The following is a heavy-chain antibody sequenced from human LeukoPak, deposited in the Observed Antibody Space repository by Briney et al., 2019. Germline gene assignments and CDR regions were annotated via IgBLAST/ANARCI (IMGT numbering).Heavy chain of an antibody. Sequence: SETLSLTCTVSGGSISSYYWSWIRQSAGKGLEWIGRIYTTGTTNYNPSLKSRVTMSLDTSKNQFSLKLSSVTAADTAVYYCARSPTKRVTEDYWGQGMLVTVSS. D-gene: IGHD5-18*01. CDR3: ARSPTKRVTEDY. CDR2: IYTTGTT. CDR1: GGSISSYY. J-gene: IGHJ4*02. V-gene: IGHV4-4*07.